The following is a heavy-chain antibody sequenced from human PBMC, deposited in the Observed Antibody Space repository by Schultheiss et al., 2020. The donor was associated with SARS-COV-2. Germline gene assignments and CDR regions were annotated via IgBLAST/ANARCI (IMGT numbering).Heavy chain of an antibody. CDR1: GYSISSGHH. CDR3: ARPDGDYALYGMDV. CDR2: INHSGST. J-gene: IGHJ6*02. V-gene: IGHV4-38-2*01. Sequence: SETLSLTCSVSGYSISSGHHWGWIRQPPGKGLEWIGSINHSGSTYYNPSLKSRGTISLDTSKNQFSLKLSSVTAADTAVYYCARPDGDYALYGMDVWGQGTTVTVSS. D-gene: IGHD4-17*01.